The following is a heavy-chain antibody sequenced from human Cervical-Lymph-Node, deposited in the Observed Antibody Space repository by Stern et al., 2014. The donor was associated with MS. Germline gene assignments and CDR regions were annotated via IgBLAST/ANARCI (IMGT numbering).Heavy chain of an antibody. V-gene: IGHV1-18*01. J-gene: IGHJ5*02. Sequence: QVQLVESGAAVKKPGSSVKVSCKASGYPFTSYGISWVRQAPGPGLEWMGWIRAYKGNTNYAQKLQGRVTMTTDTATSTAYRELRSLRSDDTAVYYCARIIAAAGTRWFDPWGQGTLVTVSS. CDR2: IRAYKGNT. CDR3: ARIIAAAGTRWFDP. CDR1: GYPFTSYG. D-gene: IGHD6-13*01.